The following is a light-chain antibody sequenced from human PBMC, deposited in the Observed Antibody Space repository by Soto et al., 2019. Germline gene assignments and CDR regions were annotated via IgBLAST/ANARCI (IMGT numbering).Light chain of an antibody. V-gene: IGKV1-27*01. CDR1: QGISNF. CDR3: QKYDSAPLT. Sequence: DIQMTKSPSSLSASVGDRVTITCRASQGISNFLAWNQQKPGKVPQLLIYAASTLQSWVPSRFSGSGSGTDFTLTICTLLPVDGATLYCQKYDSAPLTFGPGTKVDV. CDR2: AAS. J-gene: IGKJ3*01.